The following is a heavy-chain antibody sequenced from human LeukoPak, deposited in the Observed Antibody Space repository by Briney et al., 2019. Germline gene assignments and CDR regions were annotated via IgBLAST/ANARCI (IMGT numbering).Heavy chain of an antibody. D-gene: IGHD6-13*01. J-gene: IGHJ4*02. CDR1: GFTFSSYA. CDR2: ISGSGGST. CDR3: AKGLRSSSWYEFDY. Sequence: GASLRPSCAASGFTFSSYAMSWVRQAPGKGLEWVSAISGSGGSTYYADSVKGRFTISRDNSKNTLYLQMNSLRAEDTAVYYCAKGLRSSSWYEFDYWGQGTLVTVSS. V-gene: IGHV3-23*01.